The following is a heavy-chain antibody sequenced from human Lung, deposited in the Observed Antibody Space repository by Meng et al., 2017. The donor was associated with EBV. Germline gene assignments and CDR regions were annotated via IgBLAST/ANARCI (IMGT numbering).Heavy chain of an antibody. CDR1: GFTVSTNY. J-gene: IGHJ4*02. CDR2: IYSGGST. Sequence: EVQRWGSVGGFTQPGGSLSLSCAASGFTVSTNYMTWVRQAPGKGLEWLSVIYSGGSTQYAESVKGRFTISKDNSKNTLYLQMNNLRAEDTAVYYCARDGDYIPFENWGQGTLVTVSS. D-gene: IGHD4-17*01. CDR3: ARDGDYIPFEN. V-gene: IGHV3-53*01.